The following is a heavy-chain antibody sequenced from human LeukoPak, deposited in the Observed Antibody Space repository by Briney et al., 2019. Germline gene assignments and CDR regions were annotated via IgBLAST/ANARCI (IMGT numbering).Heavy chain of an antibody. Sequence: GGSLRLSCAASGFTFSSYSMNWVRQAPGKGLEWVSYISSGSSTIYYADSVKGRFTISRDNAKNSLYLQMNSPRAEDTAVYYCAGQGYPAIVAAVDYWGQGTLVTVSS. J-gene: IGHJ4*02. D-gene: IGHD6-13*01. CDR3: AGQGYPAIVAAVDY. CDR2: ISSGSSTI. V-gene: IGHV3-48*01. CDR1: GFTFSSYS.